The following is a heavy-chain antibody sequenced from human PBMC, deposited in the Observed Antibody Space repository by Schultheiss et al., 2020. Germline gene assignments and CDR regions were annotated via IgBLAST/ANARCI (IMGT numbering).Heavy chain of an antibody. Sequence: SETLSLTCTVSGGSISNSSYYWAWIRQPPGKGLEWIGYIYYSGSTYYNPSLKSRVTISVDTSKNQFSLKLSSVTAADTAVYYCARDRGGYWYFDLWGRGTLVTVSS. V-gene: IGHV4-31*03. J-gene: IGHJ2*01. CDR2: IYYSGST. D-gene: IGHD3-10*01. CDR1: GGSISNSSYY. CDR3: ARDRGGYWYFDL.